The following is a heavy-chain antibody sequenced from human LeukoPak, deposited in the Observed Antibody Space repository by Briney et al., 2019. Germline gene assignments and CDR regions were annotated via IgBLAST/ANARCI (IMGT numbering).Heavy chain of an antibody. CDR1: GFTVNNNY. J-gene: IGHJ4*02. CDR3: ARLGTTVTQFDY. V-gene: IGHV3-66*01. CDR2: IYSGGST. Sequence: GGSLRLSCAASGFTVNNNYMSWVREAPGEGLEWVSVIYSGGSTYYADSAKGRFTISRDNSKNTLYLQMNSLRAEDTAVYYCARLGTTVTQFDYWGQGTLVTVSS. D-gene: IGHD4-17*01.